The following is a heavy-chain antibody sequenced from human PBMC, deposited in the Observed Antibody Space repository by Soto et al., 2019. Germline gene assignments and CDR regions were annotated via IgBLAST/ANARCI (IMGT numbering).Heavy chain of an antibody. D-gene: IGHD3-10*01. J-gene: IGHJ4*02. V-gene: IGHV3-74*01. CDR2: INSDGSST. CDR3: ASDYTSRSYRFDY. Sequence: GGSLRLSCAASGFTFSSYGRHWVRQAPGKGLVWVSRINSDGSSTSYADSVKGRFTISRDNAKNTLYLQMNSLRAEDTAVYYCASDYTSRSYRFDYWGQGALVTVSS. CDR1: GFTFSSYG.